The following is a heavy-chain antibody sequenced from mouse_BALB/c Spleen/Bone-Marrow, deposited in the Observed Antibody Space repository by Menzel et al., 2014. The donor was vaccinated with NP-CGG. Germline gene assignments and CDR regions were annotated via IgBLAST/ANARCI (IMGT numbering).Heavy chain of an antibody. CDR1: GYTFTSYW. V-gene: IGHV1-69*02. CDR2: IYPSDSYT. D-gene: IGHD1-1*01. J-gene: IGHJ3*01. Sequence: QVHLQQSGAELVRPGASVKLSCKASGYTFTSYWINWVKQRPGQGLEWIGNIYPSDSYTNYNQKFKDQATLTVDKSSSTAYMHLTSPTSEDSAVYYCTRGDYYGSSSFAYWGQGTLVTVSA. CDR3: TRGDYYGSSSFAY.